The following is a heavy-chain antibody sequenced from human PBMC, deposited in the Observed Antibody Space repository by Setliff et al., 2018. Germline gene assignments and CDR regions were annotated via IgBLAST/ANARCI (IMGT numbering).Heavy chain of an antibody. J-gene: IGHJ4*02. Sequence: SETLSLTCTFSGGSTGVSEYYWGWVRQSPGKGLEWIGSAYAGGGTYYNPSLQSRITISVDTSQNHFSLSLTSMTAADTAVYHCAAGIKLGIFDSWGQGVLVT. CDR2: AYAGGGT. CDR1: GGSTGVSEYY. CDR3: AAGIKLGIFDS. V-gene: IGHV4-39*07. D-gene: IGHD3-16*01.